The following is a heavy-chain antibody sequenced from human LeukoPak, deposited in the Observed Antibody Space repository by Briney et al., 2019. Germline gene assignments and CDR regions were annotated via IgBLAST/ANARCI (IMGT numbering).Heavy chain of an antibody. Sequence: GGSLRLSCAASGFTFSSYAMSWVRQAPGQGLEWVSGISGSTYYADSVKGRFTISRDNSKNTLYLQMNSLRAEDTAVYYCAKLGYSGYDPKDYWGQGTLVTVSS. CDR1: GFTFSSYA. V-gene: IGHV3-23*01. D-gene: IGHD5-12*01. J-gene: IGHJ4*02. CDR3: AKLGYSGYDPKDY. CDR2: ISGST.